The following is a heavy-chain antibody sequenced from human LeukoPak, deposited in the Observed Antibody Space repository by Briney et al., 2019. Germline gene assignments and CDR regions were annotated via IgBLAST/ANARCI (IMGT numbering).Heavy chain of an antibody. J-gene: IGHJ4*02. CDR3: ARARYGDLPY. CDR1: GGSISSSSYY. CDR2: IYYSGST. V-gene: IGHV4-39*07. D-gene: IGHD4-17*01. Sequence: SETLSLTCTVSGGSISSSSYYWGWIRQPPGKGLEWIGSIYYSGSTYYNPSLKSRVTISVDTSKNQFSLKLSSVTAADTAVYYCARARYGDLPYWGQGTLVTVSS.